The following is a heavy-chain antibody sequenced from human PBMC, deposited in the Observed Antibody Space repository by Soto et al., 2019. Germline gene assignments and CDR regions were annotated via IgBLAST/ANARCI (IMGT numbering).Heavy chain of an antibody. CDR2: IYHSGST. J-gene: IGHJ4*02. Sequence: QVQLQESGPGLVKPSGTLSLTCAVSGASISSSNWWSWVRQPPGKGLEWIGEIYHSGSTNYNPSLKSLLTISVDKSRNQCSLKLSSVTAADTAVYYCARRWGEGRVDYWGQGTLVTVSS. CDR3: ARRWGEGRVDY. V-gene: IGHV4-4*02. CDR1: GASISSSNW. D-gene: IGHD3-10*01.